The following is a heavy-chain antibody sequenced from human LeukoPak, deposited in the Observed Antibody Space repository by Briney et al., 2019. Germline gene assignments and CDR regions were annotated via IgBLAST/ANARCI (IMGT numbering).Heavy chain of an antibody. CDR3: ARLYCGVGICYSYYMDV. J-gene: IGHJ6*03. D-gene: IGHD2-21*01. CDR2: IKQDGSDR. CDR1: GFTFSDYW. V-gene: IGHV3-7*01. Sequence: GGSLRLSCTASGFTFSDYWMIWVRQVLEKGLQWVADIKQDGSDRFYVDSVKGRFTISRDNAKNSVYLQMNSLRAEDTAVYYCARLYCGVGICYSYYMDVWGKGTTVTVSS.